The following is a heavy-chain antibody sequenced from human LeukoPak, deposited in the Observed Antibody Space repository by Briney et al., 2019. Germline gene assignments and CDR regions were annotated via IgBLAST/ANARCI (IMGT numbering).Heavy chain of an antibody. J-gene: IGHJ4*02. D-gene: IGHD3-3*01. CDR3: AKVLVAEIFGVVIIRIDH. CDR1: GRSLSSYY. V-gene: IGHV4-4*07. Sequence: ASETVSLTCTVSGRSLSSYYESWLRQPAGKGLEWIGRIYTSGSTNYYPSLKSRVTMSVDTSKNQFSLKLSSVTAAAGAEIYCAKVLVAEIFGVVIIRIDHWAQRTGVTVSS. CDR2: IYTSGST.